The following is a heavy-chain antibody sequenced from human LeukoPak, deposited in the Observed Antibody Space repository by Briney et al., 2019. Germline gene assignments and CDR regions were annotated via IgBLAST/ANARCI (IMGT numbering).Heavy chain of an antibody. CDR3: ARTTLKTWRDYYYYYMDV. J-gene: IGHJ6*03. D-gene: IGHD5-24*01. CDR1: GGTFISYA. V-gene: IGHV1-69*05. CDR2: IIPIFGTA. Sequence: SVKVSCKASGGTFISYAISWVRQAPGQGLEWMGRIIPIFGTANYAQKFQGRVTITTDESTSTAYMELSSLRSEDTAVYYCARTTLKTWRDYYYYYMDVWGKGTTVTVSS.